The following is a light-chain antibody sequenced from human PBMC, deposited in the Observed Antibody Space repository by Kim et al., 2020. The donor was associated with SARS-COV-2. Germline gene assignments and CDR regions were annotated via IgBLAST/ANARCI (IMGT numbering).Light chain of an antibody. V-gene: IGLV3-1*01. CDR3: QAWDSSTALV. CDR2: QDS. Sequence: SYELTQPPSASVSPGQTASITCSGDKLGDKYACWYQQKPRQSPVLIIYQDSKRPSGIPERFSGSNSGNTATLTISGTQAMDEADYYCQAWDSSTALVFGGGTQLTVL. J-gene: IGLJ3*02. CDR1: KLGDKY.